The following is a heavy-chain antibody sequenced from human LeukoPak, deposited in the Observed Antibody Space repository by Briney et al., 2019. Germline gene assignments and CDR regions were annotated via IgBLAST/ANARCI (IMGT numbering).Heavy chain of an antibody. CDR1: GGSISSGSYY. CDR3: ARRPDYGDSIRSPGAFDI. CDR2: FYTSGST. Sequence: SETLSLTCTVSGGSISSGSYYWSWIRQPAGKGLEWIGRFYTSGSTNYNPSLKSRVTMSVDTSKNQFSLKVSSVTAADTAVYYCARRPDYGDSIRSPGAFDIWGQGTMVTVSS. D-gene: IGHD4-17*01. J-gene: IGHJ3*02. V-gene: IGHV4-61*02.